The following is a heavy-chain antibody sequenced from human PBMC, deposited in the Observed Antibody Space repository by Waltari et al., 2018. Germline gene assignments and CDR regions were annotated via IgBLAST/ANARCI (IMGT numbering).Heavy chain of an antibody. CDR3: ARALRGDRVFSAFDI. D-gene: IGHD3-10*01. Sequence: QVQLQESGPGLVKPSETLSLTCAVSGYSISSGYYWGWIRPPPGKGLEWIGSIYHSGSTYYNPSLKSRVTISVDTSKNQFSLKLSSVTAADTAVYYCARALRGDRVFSAFDIWGQGTMVTVSS. V-gene: IGHV4-38-2*01. CDR1: GYSISSGYY. J-gene: IGHJ3*02. CDR2: IYHSGST.